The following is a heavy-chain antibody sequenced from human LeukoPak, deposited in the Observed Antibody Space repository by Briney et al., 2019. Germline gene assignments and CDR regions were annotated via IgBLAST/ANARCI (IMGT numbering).Heavy chain of an antibody. CDR2: MYYTGST. V-gene: IGHV4-39*01. J-gene: IGHJ4*02. CDR3: ARLSMHTFGGARSGFDY. D-gene: IGHD3-16*01. Sequence: PSETLSLTCTVSGGSITSSTYYWSWVRQPPGKGLEWIGRMYYTGSTYHNPSLKSRLTTSVDTSKMQFSLKLTSVTAADTAVYYCARLSMHTFGGARSGFDYWGQGTLVTVSS. CDR1: GGSITSSTYY.